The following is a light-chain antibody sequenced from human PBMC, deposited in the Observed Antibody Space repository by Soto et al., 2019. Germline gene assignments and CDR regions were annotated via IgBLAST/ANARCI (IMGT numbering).Light chain of an antibody. Sequence: EIEMTQSPATLSLAPGERVTLSCRASESVSTNLAWYQPKAGQAPSLLIYGASTRATGIPARFSGSGSGTDFTLTIRSLEPEDFAVDYCQQRSNIITFGQGTRLEIK. J-gene: IGKJ5*01. CDR2: GAS. V-gene: IGKV3-11*01. CDR3: QQRSNIIT. CDR1: ESVSTN.